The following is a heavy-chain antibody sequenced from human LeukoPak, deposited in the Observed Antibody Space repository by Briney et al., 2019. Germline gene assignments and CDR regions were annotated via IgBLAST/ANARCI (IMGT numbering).Heavy chain of an antibody. CDR1: GYTFTSYG. J-gene: IGHJ6*03. Sequence: ASVKVSCKASGYTFTSYGISWVRHAPGQGLEWMGWISAYNGNTNHAQKLQGRVTMTTDTSTSTAYMELRSLRSDDTAVYYCARDTGGYSSSWYAGIYYYYYYMDVWGKGTTVTVSS. CDR2: ISAYNGNT. V-gene: IGHV1-18*01. CDR3: ARDTGGYSSSWYAGIYYYYYYMDV. D-gene: IGHD6-13*01.